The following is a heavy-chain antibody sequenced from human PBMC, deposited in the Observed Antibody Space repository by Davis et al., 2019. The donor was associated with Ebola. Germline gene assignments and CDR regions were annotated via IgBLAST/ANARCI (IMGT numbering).Heavy chain of an antibody. V-gene: IGHV3-30-3*01. CDR3: ARGAYYYDSSGYYSFDY. CDR2: ISYDGSNK. CDR1: GFTFSSYA. J-gene: IGHJ4*02. Sequence: GGSLRLSCAASGFTFSSYAMHWVRQAPGKGLEWVAVISYDGSNKYYADSVKGRFTISRDNSKNTLYLQMNSLRAEDTAVYYCARGAYYYDSSGYYSFDYWGQGTLVTVSS. D-gene: IGHD3-22*01.